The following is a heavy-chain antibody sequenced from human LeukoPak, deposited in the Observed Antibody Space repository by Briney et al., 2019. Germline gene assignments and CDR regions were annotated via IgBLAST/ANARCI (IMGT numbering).Heavy chain of an antibody. D-gene: IGHD3-22*01. V-gene: IGHV4-31*01. J-gene: IGHJ4*02. CDR3: ARNTYYYDSSGNSFITGGFGY. CDR2: IYYSGST. Sequence: PSETLSLTCTVSGGSISSGGYYWSWIRQHPGKGLEWIGYIYYSGSTYYNPSLKSQVTISVDTSKNQFSLKLSSVTAADTAVYYCARNTYYYDSSGNSFITGGFGYWGQGTLVTVSS. CDR1: GGSISSGGYY.